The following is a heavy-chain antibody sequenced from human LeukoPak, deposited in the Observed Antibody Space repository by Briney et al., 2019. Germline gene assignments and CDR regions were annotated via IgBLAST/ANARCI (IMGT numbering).Heavy chain of an antibody. Sequence: PSETLSLTCTVSGYSISSGYYWGWIRPPPGKGLEWIGSIYHSGSTYYNPSLKSHVTISVDTSKNQFSLKLSSVTATDAAVYYCARDLNTIFGANWFEPWGQGTLVTVSS. V-gene: IGHV4-38-2*02. CDR2: IYHSGST. D-gene: IGHD3-3*01. J-gene: IGHJ5*02. CDR1: GYSISSGYY. CDR3: ARDLNTIFGANWFEP.